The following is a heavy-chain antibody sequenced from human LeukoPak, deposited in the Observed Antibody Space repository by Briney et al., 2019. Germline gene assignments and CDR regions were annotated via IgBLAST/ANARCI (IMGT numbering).Heavy chain of an antibody. J-gene: IGHJ4*02. CDR3: AKDHLEWVVPAAIDY. CDR2: IRYDGSNK. V-gene: IGHV3-30*02. D-gene: IGHD2-2*01. CDR1: GFTFSSYG. Sequence: GGSLRLSCAASGFTFSSYGMHWVRQAPGKGLGWVAFIRYDGSNKYYADSVKGRLTISRDNSKNTLYLQMNSLRAEDTAVYYCAKDHLEWVVPAAIDYWGQGTLVTVSS.